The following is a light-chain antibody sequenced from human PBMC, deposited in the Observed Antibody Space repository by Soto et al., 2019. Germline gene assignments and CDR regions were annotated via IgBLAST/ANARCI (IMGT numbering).Light chain of an antibody. Sequence: DIPMTQSPSTLSASVGDRSTITGRASQSISSWLAWYQQKPGKAPKLLIYDASSLESGVPSRFSGSGSGTEFTLTISSLQPDDFATYYCQQYNSYSVTFGGGTKV. V-gene: IGKV1-5*01. CDR3: QQYNSYSVT. J-gene: IGKJ4*01. CDR2: DAS. CDR1: QSISSW.